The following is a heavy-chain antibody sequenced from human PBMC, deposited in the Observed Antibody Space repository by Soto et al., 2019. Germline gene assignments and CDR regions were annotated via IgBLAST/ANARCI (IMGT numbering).Heavy chain of an antibody. CDR1: GFTFSDYY. Sequence: GGSLRLSCAASGFTFSDYYMSWIRQAPGKGLEWVSYISSSGSTIYYADSVKGRFTISRDNAKNSLYLQMNSLRAEDTAVYYCAAQTPFQGFSSSYWGQGTLVTVSS. CDR3: AAQTPFQGFSSSY. J-gene: IGHJ4*02. D-gene: IGHD2-15*01. V-gene: IGHV3-11*01. CDR2: ISSSGSTI.